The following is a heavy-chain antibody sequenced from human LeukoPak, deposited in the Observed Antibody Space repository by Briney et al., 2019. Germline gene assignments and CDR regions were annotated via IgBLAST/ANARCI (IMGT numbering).Heavy chain of an antibody. J-gene: IGHJ4*02. CDR3: ARTGGYSYLALGY. D-gene: IGHD5-18*01. Sequence: PGGSLRLSCAASGFTFSSYAMNWVRQAPGKGLEWVSAISGSGGSTYYADSVKGRFTISRDNSKNTLYLQMNSLRAEDTAVYYCARTGGYSYLALGYWGQGTLVTVSS. CDR2: ISGSGGST. CDR1: GFTFSSYA. V-gene: IGHV3-23*01.